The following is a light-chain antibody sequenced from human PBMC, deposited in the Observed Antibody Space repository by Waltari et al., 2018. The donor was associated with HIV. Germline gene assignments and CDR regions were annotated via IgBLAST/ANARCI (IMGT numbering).Light chain of an antibody. CDR3: HQYYSSPIT. J-gene: IGKJ5*01. V-gene: IGKV4-1*01. Sequence: DIVMTQSPDSLAVSLGERATLNCKSSQSVLYTPNNKSYLAWYQQKPGQPPTLLIHWASSRQSGVPDRFSGSGSGADFTLTISSLQAEDVALYYCHQYYSSPITFGQGTRLEIK. CDR2: WAS. CDR1: QSVLYTPNNKSY.